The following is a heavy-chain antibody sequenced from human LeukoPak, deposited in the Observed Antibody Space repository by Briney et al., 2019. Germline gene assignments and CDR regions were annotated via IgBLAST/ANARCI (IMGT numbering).Heavy chain of an antibody. D-gene: IGHD6-13*01. V-gene: IGHV3-11*01. CDR2: VSGSSSPI. CDR3: EAGIGDF. CDR1: GFSFSDYY. Sequence: KPGGSLGLSCAASGFSFSDYYMSWIRQAPGKGPEWVSYVSGSSSPIYYADSVKGRFTLSRDNAKNSLYLQMNSLRAGDTAVYYCEAGIGDFWGQGTLLTVSS. J-gene: IGHJ4*02.